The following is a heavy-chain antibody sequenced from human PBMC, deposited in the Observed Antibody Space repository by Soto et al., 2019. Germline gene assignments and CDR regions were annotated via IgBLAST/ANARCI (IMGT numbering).Heavy chain of an antibody. V-gene: IGHV3-74*01. D-gene: IGHD3-3*01. CDR2: INSNGGST. CDR3: ANAKRDPVAIFGVVIPELDY. J-gene: IGHJ4*02. CDR1: GFTFSNYW. Sequence: GGSLRLSCAASGFTFSNYWMHWVRQAPGKGLVWVSRINSNGGSTTYADSVNGRFTISRDNAKNTLYLQMNSLRAEDTAVYFCANAKRDPVAIFGVVIPELDYWGQGTPVTVSS.